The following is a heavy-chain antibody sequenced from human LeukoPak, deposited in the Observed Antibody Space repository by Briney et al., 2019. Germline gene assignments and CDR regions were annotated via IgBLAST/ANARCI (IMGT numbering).Heavy chain of an antibody. V-gene: IGHV3-21*01. CDR1: GFTFSSYS. D-gene: IGHD5-18*01. Sequence: GGSLRPSCAASGFTFSSYSMNCVRQAPGKGLEWVSSISSSSSYIYYADSVKGRFTISRDNAKNSLYLQMNSLRAEDTAVYYCARDIEYSSNFDYWGQGTLVTVSS. J-gene: IGHJ4*02. CDR2: ISSSSSYI. CDR3: ARDIEYSSNFDY.